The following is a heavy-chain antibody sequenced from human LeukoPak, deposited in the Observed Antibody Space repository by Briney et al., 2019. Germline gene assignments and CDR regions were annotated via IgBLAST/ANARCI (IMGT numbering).Heavy chain of an antibody. CDR1: GGSISSYY. V-gene: IGHV4-59*01. CDR3: ARTYSSSLGDFDY. Sequence: PSETLSLTCTVSGGSISSYYWSRIRQPPGKGLEWIGYIYYSGSTNYNPSLKSRVTISVDTSKNQFSLKLSSVTAADTAVYYCARTYSSSLGDFDYWGQGTLVTVSS. CDR2: IYYSGST. J-gene: IGHJ4*02. D-gene: IGHD6-13*01.